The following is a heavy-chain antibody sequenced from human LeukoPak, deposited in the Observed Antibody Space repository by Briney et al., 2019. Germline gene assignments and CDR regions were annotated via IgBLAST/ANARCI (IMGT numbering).Heavy chain of an antibody. Sequence: QTGGSLRLSCAASGFTVSSNYMSWVRQAPGKGLEWVSVIYSGGSTYYADSVKGRFTISRDNSKNTLYLQMNSLRAEDTAVYYCARSRDVYDGGSRYFDYWGQGTLVTVSS. CDR1: GFTVSSNY. V-gene: IGHV3-53*01. J-gene: IGHJ4*02. CDR2: IYSGGST. D-gene: IGHD3-16*01. CDR3: ARSRDVYDGGSRYFDY.